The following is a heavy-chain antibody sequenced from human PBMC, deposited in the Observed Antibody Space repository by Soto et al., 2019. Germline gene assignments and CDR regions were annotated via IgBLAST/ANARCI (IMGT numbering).Heavy chain of an antibody. D-gene: IGHD3-10*01. CDR2: IYYSGST. V-gene: IGHV4-59*01. CDR3: ARVSGIREVDY. Sequence: SETLSLTCTVSGGSISSYYWSWIRQPPGKGLEWIGYIYYSGSTNYSPSLKSRVTISVDTSKNQFSLKLSSVTAADTAVYYCARVSGIREVDYWGQGTLVTVSS. CDR1: GGSISSYY. J-gene: IGHJ4*02.